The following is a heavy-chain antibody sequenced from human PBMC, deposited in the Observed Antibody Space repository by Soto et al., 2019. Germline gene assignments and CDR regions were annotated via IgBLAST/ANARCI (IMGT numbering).Heavy chain of an antibody. CDR1: GGSISSGGYY. CDR3: ARDPGYSGYEYYFDY. V-gene: IGHV4-31*03. Sequence: PSETLSLTCTVSGGSISSGGYYWSWIRQHPGKGLEWIGYIYYIGSTYYNPSLKSRVTISVDTSKNQFSLKLSSVTAADTAVYYCARDPGYSGYEYYFDYWGQGTLVTVSS. D-gene: IGHD5-12*01. J-gene: IGHJ4*02. CDR2: IYYIGST.